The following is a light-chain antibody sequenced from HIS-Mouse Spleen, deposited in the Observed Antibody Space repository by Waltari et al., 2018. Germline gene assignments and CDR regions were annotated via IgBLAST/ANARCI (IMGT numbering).Light chain of an antibody. Sequence: QSALTQPPSVSGSPGQSVTISFPGTSSDVGSYNLVSWYQQPPGTAPKLMIYEVSNRPSGVPDRFSGSNSGNTASLTISGLQAEDEADYYCCSYAGSSTWVFGGGTKLTVL. CDR2: EVS. J-gene: IGLJ3*02. CDR1: SSDVGSYNL. V-gene: IGLV2-18*02. CDR3: CSYAGSSTWV.